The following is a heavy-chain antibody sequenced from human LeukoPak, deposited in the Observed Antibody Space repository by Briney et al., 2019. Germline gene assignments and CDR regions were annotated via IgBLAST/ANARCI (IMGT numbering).Heavy chain of an antibody. CDR3: ARIHPGDY. J-gene: IGHJ4*02. D-gene: IGHD3-10*01. CDR2: INTDGSNT. CDR1: GFTFSNSW. Sequence: GGSLRLSCAASGFTFSNSWMDWVRQAPGKGLVWVSRINTDGSNTNYADSVKGRFTISRDNAKNTLYLRMNSLRAEDTAVYYCARIHPGDYWGQGTLVTVSS. V-gene: IGHV3-74*01.